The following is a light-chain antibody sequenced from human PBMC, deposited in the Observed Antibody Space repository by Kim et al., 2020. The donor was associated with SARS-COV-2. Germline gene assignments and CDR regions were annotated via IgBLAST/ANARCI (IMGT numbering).Light chain of an antibody. CDR3: ATWDRSLSSVV. V-gene: IGLV1-51*01. CDR2: DYN. CDR1: SSNIGNHF. J-gene: IGLJ2*01. Sequence: GQKDTITGAGSSSNIGNHFVSWYRQLPGTAPTLLIYDYNKRPSGIPDRFSGSKSGTSATLGITGLQTGDEADYYCATWDRSLSSVVFGGGTQLTVL.